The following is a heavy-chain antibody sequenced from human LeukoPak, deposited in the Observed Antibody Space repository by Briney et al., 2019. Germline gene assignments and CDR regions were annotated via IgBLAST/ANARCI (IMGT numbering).Heavy chain of an antibody. CDR1: GGSISSGSYY. V-gene: IGHV4-39*01. J-gene: IGHJ4*02. CDR3: ARGGVSTPGY. CDR2: IYYSGST. Sequence: PSETLSLTCTVSGGSISSGSYYWGWIRQPPGKGLEWIGSIYYSGSTYYNPSLKSRVTISVDTSKNQFSLKLSSVTAADTAVYYCARGGVSTPGYWGQGTLVTVSS. D-gene: IGHD5/OR15-5a*01.